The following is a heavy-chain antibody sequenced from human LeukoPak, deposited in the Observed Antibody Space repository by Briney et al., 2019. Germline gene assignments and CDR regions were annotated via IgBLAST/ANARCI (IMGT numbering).Heavy chain of an antibody. CDR3: ARLQSYDSDAFDI. Sequence: GGSLRLSCAASGFTFSSYWMSWVRQAPGKGLEWVANIKQDGSEKYYVDSVKGRFTISRDNAKNSLYLQMNSLRAEDTAVYYCARLQSYDSDAFDIWGQGTMVTVSS. CDR1: GFTFSSYW. V-gene: IGHV3-7*01. J-gene: IGHJ3*02. CDR2: IKQDGSEK. D-gene: IGHD5-24*01.